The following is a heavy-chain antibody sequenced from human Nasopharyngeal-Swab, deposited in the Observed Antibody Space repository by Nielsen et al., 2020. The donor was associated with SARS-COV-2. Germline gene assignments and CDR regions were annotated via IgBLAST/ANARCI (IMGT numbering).Heavy chain of an antibody. V-gene: IGHV3-72*01. D-gene: IGHD3-3*01. J-gene: IGHJ3*01. Sequence: GESLKISCAASGFTFSDNYMDWVRHAPGKGLEWVGRTRDKANSYTTEYAASVKGRFSISRDDSKNSLFLYMNSLKTEDTAVYYCTRAYYDSWSGYWFDVWGQGTMVTVSS. CDR1: GFTFSDNY. CDR3: TRAYYDSWSGYWFDV. CDR2: TRDKANSYTT.